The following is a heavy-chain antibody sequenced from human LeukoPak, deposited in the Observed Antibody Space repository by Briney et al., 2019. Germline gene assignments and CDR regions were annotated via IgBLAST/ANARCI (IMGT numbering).Heavy chain of an antibody. V-gene: IGHV4-39*01. D-gene: IGHD4-23*01. CDR1: GGSISSSSYY. CDR3: ARHPTTVVTRVPDY. J-gene: IGHJ4*02. CDR2: IYYSGST. Sequence: SETLSLTCTVSGGSISSSSYYWGWLRQPPGKGPEWIGSIYYSGSTYYNPSLKSRDTISVDTSKNQFSLKLSSVTAADTAVYYCARHPTTVVTRVPDYWGQGTLVTISS.